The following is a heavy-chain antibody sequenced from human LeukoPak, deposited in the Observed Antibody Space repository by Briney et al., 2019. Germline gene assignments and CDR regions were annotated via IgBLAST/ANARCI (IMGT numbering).Heavy chain of an antibody. D-gene: IGHD3-22*01. Sequence: PGGSLRLSCAASGFTFSSYAMIWVRQAPGKGLEWVSAISGSGGSTYYADSVKGRFTISRDNSKNTLYLQMNSLRAEDTAVYYCAKYYDSSGYYHFDYWGQGTLVTVSS. V-gene: IGHV3-23*01. CDR2: ISGSGGST. J-gene: IGHJ4*02. CDR1: GFTFSSYA. CDR3: AKYYDSSGYYHFDY.